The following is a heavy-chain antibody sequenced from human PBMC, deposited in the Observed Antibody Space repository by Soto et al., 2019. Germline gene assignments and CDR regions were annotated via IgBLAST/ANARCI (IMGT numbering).Heavy chain of an antibody. CDR1: GYSFTSYW. CDR3: ARTYYYDSSGYYYYYYGMDV. D-gene: IGHD3-22*01. Sequence: GESLKISCKGSGYSFTSYWIGWVRQMPGKGLEWMGIIYPGDSDTRYSPSFQGQVTISADKYISTAYLQWSSLKASDTAMYYCARTYYYDSSGYYYYYYGMDVWGQGTTVTVSS. J-gene: IGHJ6*02. V-gene: IGHV5-51*01. CDR2: IYPGDSDT.